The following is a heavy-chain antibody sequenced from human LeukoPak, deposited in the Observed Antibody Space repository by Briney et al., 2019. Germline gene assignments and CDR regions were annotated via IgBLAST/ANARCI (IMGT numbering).Heavy chain of an antibody. CDR1: GYTFSSNY. J-gene: IGHJ6*03. D-gene: IGHD5-18*01. CDR3: ARVDTVNYYYYMDV. V-gene: IGHV1-46*01. Sequence: ASVKVSCKASGYTFSSNYMHWVRQAPGQGLEWMGIINPSGGSTNYAQKFQGRVTMTRDTSTSTVYMELSSLRSEDTAVYYCARVDTVNYYYYMDVWGKGTPVTVSS. CDR2: INPSGGST.